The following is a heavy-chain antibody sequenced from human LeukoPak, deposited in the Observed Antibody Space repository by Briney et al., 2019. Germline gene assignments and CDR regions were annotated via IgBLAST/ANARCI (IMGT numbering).Heavy chain of an antibody. CDR1: GFPFSDYA. V-gene: IGHV3-23*01. J-gene: IGHJ3*01. CDR3: GRDPNGDYVGAFDF. CDR2: IKGSGGGS. Sequence: GGSLRLSCEASGFPFSDYAMTWVRQAPGKGLEWVSSIKGSGGGSSYADSVRGRFTISRDNSKNTLYLQMNSLRAEDTAVYFCGRDPNGDYVGAFDFWGQGTLVTVSS. D-gene: IGHD4-17*01.